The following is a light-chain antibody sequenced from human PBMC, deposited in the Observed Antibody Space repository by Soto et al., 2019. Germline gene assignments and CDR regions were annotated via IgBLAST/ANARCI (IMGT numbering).Light chain of an antibody. CDR2: DVS. V-gene: IGLV2-14*01. J-gene: IGLJ1*01. Sequence: QSALTQPASVSGSPGQWITISCTGTSSDVGGYNYVSWYQQHPGKAPKFVIYDVSNRPSGVSNRFSGSKSGNTASLTISGLQAEDEADYYCSSYTSSSTRVFGTGTKLTVL. CDR1: SSDVGGYNY. CDR3: SSYTSSSTRV.